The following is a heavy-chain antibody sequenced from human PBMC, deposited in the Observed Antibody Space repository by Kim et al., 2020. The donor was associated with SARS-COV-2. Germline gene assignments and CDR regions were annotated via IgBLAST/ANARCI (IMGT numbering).Heavy chain of an antibody. D-gene: IGHD3-22*01. CDR3: ARVAPPYYYDSSGYYLDY. CDR2: ISSSSSYI. J-gene: IGHJ4*02. CDR1: GFTFSSYS. V-gene: IGHV3-21*04. Sequence: GGSLRLSCAASGFTFSSYSMNWVRQAPGKGLEWVSSISSSSSYIYYADSVKGRFTISRDNAKNSLYLQMNSLRAEDTAVYYCARVAPPYYYDSSGYYLDYWGQGTLVTVSS.